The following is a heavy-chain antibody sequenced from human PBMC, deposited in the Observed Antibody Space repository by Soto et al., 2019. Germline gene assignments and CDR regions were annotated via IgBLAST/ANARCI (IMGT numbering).Heavy chain of an antibody. J-gene: IGHJ4*02. Sequence: QVQLVQSGAEVKKPGSSVKVSCKASGGTFSSYAISWVRQAPGQGLEWMGGIIPIFGTANYAKKFQGRVTIXAXXSTSTAYMELSSLRSEDTAVYYCARVRRNGTTGAGWGQGTLVTVSS. D-gene: IGHD1-7*01. CDR1: GGTFSSYA. CDR3: ARVRRNGTTGAG. CDR2: IIPIFGTA. V-gene: IGHV1-69*14.